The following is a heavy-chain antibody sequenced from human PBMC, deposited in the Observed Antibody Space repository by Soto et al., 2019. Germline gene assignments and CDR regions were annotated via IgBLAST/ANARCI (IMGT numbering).Heavy chain of an antibody. CDR3: ARGLILWFGELSRRGGYYYYMDV. V-gene: IGHV4-34*01. D-gene: IGHD3-10*01. Sequence: QVQLQQWGAGLLKPSETLSLTCAVYGGSFSGYKWSWIRQTPGKGLEWIGGINDSGDINYNPSRKSRVTILVDSPKKQISLRLSSVTAADTAVYYCARGLILWFGELSRRGGYYYYMDVWGKGTTVTVSS. CDR2: INDSGDI. CDR1: GGSFSGYK. J-gene: IGHJ6*03.